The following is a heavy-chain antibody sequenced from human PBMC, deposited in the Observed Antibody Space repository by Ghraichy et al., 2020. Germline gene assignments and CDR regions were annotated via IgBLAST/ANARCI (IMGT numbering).Heavy chain of an antibody. CDR2: ISVGGGTI. CDR3: ARDRKIGAAQRFDL. Sequence: GVLRLSCEASGFTFSDYYMSWIRQAPGKGLQWIAYISVGGGTISYSDSVRGRFTISRDSAKNSVSLQMNGLGPDDTAVYYCARDRKIGAAQRFDLWGQGTLVTVSS. CDR1: GFTFSDYY. J-gene: IGHJ5*02. D-gene: IGHD1-14*01. V-gene: IGHV3-11*01.